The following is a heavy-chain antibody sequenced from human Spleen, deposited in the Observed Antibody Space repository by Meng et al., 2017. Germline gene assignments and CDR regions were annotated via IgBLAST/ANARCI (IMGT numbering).Heavy chain of an antibody. Sequence: QVRVLGFGGGVVQPGGSLRLSWEASGFFFSTYGVHWVRQAPGKGLEWVAVIWYDGSNEDYADSVKGRFTISRDNSKNTLYLQMSSLRAEDTAVYYCARESYSSSSLDYWGQGTLVTVSS. D-gene: IGHD6-6*01. CDR3: ARESYSSSSLDY. CDR1: GFFFSTYG. J-gene: IGHJ4*02. CDR2: IWYDGSNE. V-gene: IGHV3-33*01.